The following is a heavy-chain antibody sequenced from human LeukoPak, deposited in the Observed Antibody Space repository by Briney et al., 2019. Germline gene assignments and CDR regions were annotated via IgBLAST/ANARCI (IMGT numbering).Heavy chain of an antibody. J-gene: IGHJ6*02. CDR1: GFTFSRHW. V-gene: IGHV3-74*01. CDR2: SNADGSIT. Sequence: GGSLRLSCAASGFTFSRHWMHWVRQAPGKGLVWVSRSNADGSITGYADSVKGRFTISRDNAKNTLYLRMNSPRAEDTAVYYCARGSSVTGDYTMDVWGQGTTVTVSS. D-gene: IGHD3-10*01. CDR3: ARGSSVTGDYTMDV.